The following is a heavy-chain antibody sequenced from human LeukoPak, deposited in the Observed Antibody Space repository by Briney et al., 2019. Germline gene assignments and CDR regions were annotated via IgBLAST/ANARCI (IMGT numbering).Heavy chain of an antibody. Sequence: GGSLRLSCAASGFTFSNYALIWVRQAPERGLQWVSAITGSGAGTYYEDSVKGRFTISRDNSKNTLYLQMNSLRAEDTAVYYCARGMVRGGPGGMDVWGQGTTVTVSS. CDR2: ITGSGAGT. D-gene: IGHD3-10*01. CDR1: GFTFSNYA. J-gene: IGHJ6*02. V-gene: IGHV3-23*01. CDR3: ARGMVRGGPGGMDV.